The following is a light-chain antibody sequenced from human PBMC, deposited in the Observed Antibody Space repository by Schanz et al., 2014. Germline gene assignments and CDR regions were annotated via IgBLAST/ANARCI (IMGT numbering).Light chain of an antibody. CDR1: QSVSSW. V-gene: IGKV1-5*01. J-gene: IGKJ4*01. CDR3: QQYNSYRGLT. CDR2: LAS. Sequence: DTQMIQSPSTLSASVGDRVTIACRASQSVSSWLAWYQQRPGKAPKLLIYLASTLDTGVPSRFSGSGSGTEFTLTISSLQPDDFATYYCQQYNSYRGLTFGGGTKVEIK.